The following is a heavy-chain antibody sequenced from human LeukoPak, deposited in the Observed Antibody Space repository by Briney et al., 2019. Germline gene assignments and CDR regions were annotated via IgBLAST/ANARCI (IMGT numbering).Heavy chain of an antibody. V-gene: IGHV1-69*02. CDR3: AILMLAAPFDY. J-gene: IGHJ4*02. Sequence: SVKVSCKASGYTFTSYYMHWVRQAPGQGLEWMGRIIPILGIANYAQKFQGRATITADKSTSTAYMELSSLRSEDTAVYYCAILMLAAPFDYWGQGTLVIVSS. D-gene: IGHD2-15*01. CDR1: GYTFTSYY. CDR2: IIPILGIA.